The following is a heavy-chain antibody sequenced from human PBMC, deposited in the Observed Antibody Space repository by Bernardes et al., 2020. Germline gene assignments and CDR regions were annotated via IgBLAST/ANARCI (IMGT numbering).Heavy chain of an antibody. V-gene: IGHV4-34*01. CDR3: ARALGYCSGGSCYSSWFDP. CDR2: INHSGST. CDR1: GGSFSGSY. J-gene: IGHJ5*02. D-gene: IGHD2-15*01. Sequence: SETLSLTCAVYGGSFSGSYWSWIRQPPGTGVEWSGEINHSGSTNYNPSLKSRVTISVDTSKNQFSLKLSSVTAADTAVYYCARALGYCSGGSCYSSWFDPWGHRTLVTVSS.